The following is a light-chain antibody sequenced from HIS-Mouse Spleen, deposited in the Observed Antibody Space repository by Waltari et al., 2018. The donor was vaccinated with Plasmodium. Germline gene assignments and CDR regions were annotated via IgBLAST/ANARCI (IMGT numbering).Light chain of an antibody. CDR2: AAS. CDR3: QKYNSAPWT. Sequence: DIQMTQSPSSLSASVGDRVTITCRASQGISNYLAWYQQKTGKVPKLLIYAASTLQSGVPSRFRCSGSGTDFTLTISSLQPEDVATYYCQKYNSAPWTFGQGTKVEIK. CDR1: QGISNY. V-gene: IGKV1-27*01. J-gene: IGKJ1*01.